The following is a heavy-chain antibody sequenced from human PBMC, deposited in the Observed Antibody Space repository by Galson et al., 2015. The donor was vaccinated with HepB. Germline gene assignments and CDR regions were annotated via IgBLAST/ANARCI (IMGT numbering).Heavy chain of an antibody. J-gene: IGHJ4*02. D-gene: IGHD1-26*01. CDR1: GYTLTKLS. CDR3: ATTSRWELPVVPLDY. Sequence: SVKVSCKVSGYTLTKLSMHWLRQAPGKGLEWMGGFDPEDGETIYAQKFQGRVTMTEDTSTDTAYMELSSLRSEDTAVYYCATTSRWELPVVPLDYWGQGTLVTVSS. CDR2: FDPEDGET. V-gene: IGHV1-24*01.